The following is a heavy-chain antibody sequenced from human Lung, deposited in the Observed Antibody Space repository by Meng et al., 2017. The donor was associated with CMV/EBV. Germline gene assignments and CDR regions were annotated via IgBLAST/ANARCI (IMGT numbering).Heavy chain of an antibody. J-gene: IGHJ6*02. CDR1: GYAFISYD. CDR2: MNPNSGKT. Sequence: SXXVSXKASGYAFISYDINWVRQATGQGLEWMGWMNPNSGKTGYAQKFQGRVTITRDISINTAYMEVSSLRSEDTAVYFCARAGGNSNYYYGMDVWGQGTXVTVSS. D-gene: IGHD4-23*01. CDR3: ARAGGNSNYYYGMDV. V-gene: IGHV1-8*03.